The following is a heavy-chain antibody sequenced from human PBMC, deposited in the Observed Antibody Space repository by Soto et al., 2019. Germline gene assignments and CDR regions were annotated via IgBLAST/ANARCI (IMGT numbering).Heavy chain of an antibody. CDR2: VRGGGDST. CDR1: GFTFSRYT. Sequence: EVQLLESGGGLAQPGGSLRLSCAASGFTFSRYTMSWVRQAPGKGPEWVSGVRGGGDSTHYADSVKGRFTISKDNSKNTLYLQMSSLRPEDTAVYYCTRALGSEDPFDIWGLGTMVTVSS. D-gene: IGHD3-16*01. J-gene: IGHJ3*02. V-gene: IGHV3-23*01. CDR3: TRALGSEDPFDI.